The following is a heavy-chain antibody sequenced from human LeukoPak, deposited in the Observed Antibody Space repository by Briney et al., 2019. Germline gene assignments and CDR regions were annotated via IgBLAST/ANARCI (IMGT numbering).Heavy chain of an antibody. J-gene: IGHJ6*02. CDR2: ISLSSGGT. CDR1: GDTFTDYY. Sequence: GATVKVSCKASGDTFTDYYMHWLRQAPGQGLEWMGWISLSSGGTYYTQKFQDRVTMTRDTSLSTAYMELSRLRSDDTAVYYCARIDYYHGMDVWGQGTTVTVSS. V-gene: IGHV1-2*02. CDR3: ARIDYYHGMDV.